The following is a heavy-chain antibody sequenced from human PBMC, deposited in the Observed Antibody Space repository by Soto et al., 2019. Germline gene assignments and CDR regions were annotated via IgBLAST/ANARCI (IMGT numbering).Heavy chain of an antibody. V-gene: IGHV3-9*01. CDR1: GFTFDDYA. D-gene: IGHD6-19*01. Sequence: EVQLVESGGGLVQPGRSLRLSCAASGFTFDDYAMHWVRQAPGKGLEWVSGISWNSGSIGYADSVKGRFTISRDNAKNSLYLQMNSLRAEDTALYYCAKVRFLAVAALAHYFDYWGQGTLVTVSS. CDR3: AKVRFLAVAALAHYFDY. CDR2: ISWNSGSI. J-gene: IGHJ4*02.